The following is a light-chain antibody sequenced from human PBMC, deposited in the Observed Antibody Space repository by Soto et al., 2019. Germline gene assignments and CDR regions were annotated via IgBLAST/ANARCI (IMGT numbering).Light chain of an antibody. CDR3: LQDYNYPWT. CDR1: QGIRND. Sequence: AIQRTHSLASLSASVGYRVTITFRASQGIRNDLGWYQQKPGKGTKLLIYAASSLQSGVPSRFSGSGSGTDFTLTISSLQPEDFATYYCLQDYNYPWTCGQGTKVDI. CDR2: AAS. V-gene: IGKV1-6*01. J-gene: IGKJ1*01.